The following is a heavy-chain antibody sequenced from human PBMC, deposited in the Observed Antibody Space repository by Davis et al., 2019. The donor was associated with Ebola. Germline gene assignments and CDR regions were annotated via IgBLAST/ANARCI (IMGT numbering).Heavy chain of an antibody. J-gene: IGHJ6*02. Sequence: MPSETLSLTCTVSGGSISSGGYYWSWIRQPPGKALEWIGYIFYTGSTNYNPSLKSRVTTSLDTSRKEFSLKLTSVTAADTAVYYCARGVVGSTTIYYFGLDVWGQGTTVTVSS. D-gene: IGHD1-26*01. CDR1: GGSISSGGYY. V-gene: IGHV4-61*08. CDR2: IFYTGST. CDR3: ARGVVGSTTIYYFGLDV.